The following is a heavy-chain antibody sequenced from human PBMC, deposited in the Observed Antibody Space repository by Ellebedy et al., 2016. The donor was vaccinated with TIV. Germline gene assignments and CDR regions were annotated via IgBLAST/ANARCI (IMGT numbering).Heavy chain of an antibody. CDR1: GFSFSTYS. CDR3: ARGAMAAAGDDY. J-gene: IGHJ4*02. V-gene: IGHV3-48*02. D-gene: IGHD6-13*01. Sequence: PGGSLRLSCAASGFSFSTYSMNWVRQTPGKGLEWVSYICSSSGIIYYADSVKGRFTISRDNAKNSLYLQMNSLRDGDTAVYYCARGAMAAAGDDYWGQGTLVTVSS. CDR2: ICSSSGII.